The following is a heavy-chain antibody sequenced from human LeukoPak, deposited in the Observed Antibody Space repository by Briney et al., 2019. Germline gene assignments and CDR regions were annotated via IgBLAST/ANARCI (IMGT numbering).Heavy chain of an antibody. V-gene: IGHV1-24*01. CDR1: GYTLTELS. D-gene: IGHD3-10*01. CDR3: AIRRGYYGSGSYYSLDY. Sequence: ASVKVSCKVSGYTLTELSMHWVRQAPGKGLEWMGGFDPEDGETIYAQTFQGRVTMAEDTSTDTAYMELSSLRSEDTAVYYCAIRRGYYGSGSYYSLDYWGQGTLVTVSS. J-gene: IGHJ4*02. CDR2: FDPEDGET.